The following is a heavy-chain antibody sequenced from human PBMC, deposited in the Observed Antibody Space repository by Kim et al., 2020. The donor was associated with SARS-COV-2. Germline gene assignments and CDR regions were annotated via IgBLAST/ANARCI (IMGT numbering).Heavy chain of an antibody. CDR1: GFAFNTFC. D-gene: IGHD6-13*01. CDR3: ARPYVTSWYGGVDI. V-gene: IGHV3-23*01. CDR2: LSAGGGTT. J-gene: IGHJ3*02. Sequence: GGSLRLSCAASGFAFNTFCMSWVRQIPGKGLEWVSTLSAGGGTTIYADSMKGRLTISRDNSRNRVFLQMSSLRAEDTAVYYCARPYVTSWYGGVDIWG.